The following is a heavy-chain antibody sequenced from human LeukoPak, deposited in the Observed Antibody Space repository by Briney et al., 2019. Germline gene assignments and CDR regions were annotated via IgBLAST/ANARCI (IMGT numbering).Heavy chain of an antibody. J-gene: IGHJ3*02. CDR2: IYHSGST. D-gene: IGHD3/OR15-3a*01. CDR3: ARVGAYDLDAFDI. Sequence: SETLSLTCSVSGYSISSGYYWGWIRQPPGKGLEWIGSIYHSGSTYYNPSLKSRVTISVDTSKNQFSLKLSSVTAADTAVYYCARVGAYDLDAFDIWGQGTMVTVSS. V-gene: IGHV4-38-2*02. CDR1: GYSISSGYY.